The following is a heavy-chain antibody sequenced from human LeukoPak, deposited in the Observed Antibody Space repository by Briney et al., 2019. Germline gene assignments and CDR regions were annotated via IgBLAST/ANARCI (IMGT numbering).Heavy chain of an antibody. J-gene: IGHJ4*02. Sequence: TGGSLRLSCAASGFTFSDHYMDWVRQAPGKGLEWVGRTRNKANSYTTEYAASVKGRFAISRDHSKNSLYLQMNSLKTEDTAVYYCARVDSMEGYYFDYWGQGTLVTVSS. CDR2: TRNKANSYTT. CDR3: ARVDSMEGYYFDY. V-gene: IGHV3-72*01. D-gene: IGHD3-22*01. CDR1: GFTFSDHY.